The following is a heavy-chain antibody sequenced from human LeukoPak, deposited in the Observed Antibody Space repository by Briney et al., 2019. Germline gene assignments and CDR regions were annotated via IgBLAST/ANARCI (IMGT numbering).Heavy chain of an antibody. D-gene: IGHD4-11*01. CDR2: ISSSGSDI. V-gene: IGHV3-21*01. CDR1: GFTFSTYT. CDR3: ARDPNGFYSA. Sequence: GGSLRLSCAASGFTFSTYTMNWVRQAPGKGLEWVSSISSSGSDIHYGDSVRGRFTIFRDNPKNSLYLQMSSLRVEDTAVYYCARDPNGFYSAWGQGTLVTVSS. J-gene: IGHJ5*02.